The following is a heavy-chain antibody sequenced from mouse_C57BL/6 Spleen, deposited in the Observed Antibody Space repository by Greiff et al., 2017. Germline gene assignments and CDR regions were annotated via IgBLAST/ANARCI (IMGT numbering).Heavy chain of an antibody. J-gene: IGHJ2*01. CDR2: IDPETGGT. V-gene: IGHV1-15*01. CDR1: GYTFTDYE. Sequence: QVQLQQSGAELVRPGASVTLSCKASGYTFTDYEMHWVKQTPVHGLEWIGAIDPETGGTAYNQKFKGKAILTADKSSSTAYMELRSLTSEDSAVYYCTRSRYYLDYWGQGTTLTVSS. CDR3: TRSRYYLDY.